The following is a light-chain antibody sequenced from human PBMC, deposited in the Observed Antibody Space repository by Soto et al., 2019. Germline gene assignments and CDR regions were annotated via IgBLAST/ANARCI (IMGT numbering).Light chain of an antibody. V-gene: IGKV3-15*01. Sequence: EIVLTQSPGTLSLSPGERATLSCRAIQSVSNNYLAWYQQKPGQAPRLLIYGASIRATGIPARFSGSGSGTEFTLTISTLQSEDFAIYYCQHYNNWPPWTFGQGTKVDIK. CDR1: QSVSNN. CDR3: QHYNNWPPWT. J-gene: IGKJ1*01. CDR2: GAS.